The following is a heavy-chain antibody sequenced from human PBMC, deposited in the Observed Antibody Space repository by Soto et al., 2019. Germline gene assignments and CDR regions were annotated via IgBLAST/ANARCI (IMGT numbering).Heavy chain of an antibody. D-gene: IGHD3-16*02. Sequence: QVQLVESGGGVVQPGRSLRLSCAASGFTFGSYPMHWVRQAPGKGLEWVAVISYDGSDKYYADSVKGRFTISRDNSKNTLNLQMNSLRADDTAVYYCAKALGELSPESYDYWGQGTLITVSS. CDR3: AKALGELSPESYDY. J-gene: IGHJ4*02. CDR2: ISYDGSDK. CDR1: GFTFGSYP. V-gene: IGHV3-30*18.